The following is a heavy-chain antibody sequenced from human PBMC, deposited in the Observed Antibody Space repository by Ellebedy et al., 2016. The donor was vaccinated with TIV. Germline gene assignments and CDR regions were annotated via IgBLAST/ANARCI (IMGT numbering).Heavy chain of an antibody. CDR2: INPNSGGT. CDR3: ARDGGSYSDFDY. CDR1: GYTFTSYD. J-gene: IGHJ4*02. D-gene: IGHD1-26*01. Sequence: AASVKVSCKASGYTFTSYDINWVRQATGQGLEWMGWINPNSGGTNYAQKFQGWVTMTRDTSLSTAYMELSRLRSDDTAVYYCARDGGSYSDFDYWGQGTLVTVSS. V-gene: IGHV1-2*04.